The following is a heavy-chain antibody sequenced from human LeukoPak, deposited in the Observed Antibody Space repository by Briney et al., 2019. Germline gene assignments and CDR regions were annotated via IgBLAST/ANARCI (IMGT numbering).Heavy chain of an antibody. J-gene: IGHJ4*02. D-gene: IGHD1-26*01. CDR1: GGSIRSTNW. V-gene: IGHV4/OR15-8*02. Sequence: SETLSLTCGVSGGSIRSTNWWSWVRQPPGQGLEWTGEISLSGQTNFNPSLNGRVTMSLDESRNQLSLTLTSVTAADTAIYYCSRESGAFRPFGYWGQGTLLIVPP. CDR2: ISLSGQT. CDR3: SRESGAFRPFGY.